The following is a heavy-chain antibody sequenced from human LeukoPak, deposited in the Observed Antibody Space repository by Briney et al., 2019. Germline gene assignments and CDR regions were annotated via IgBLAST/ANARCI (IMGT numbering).Heavy chain of an antibody. D-gene: IGHD3-10*01. CDR2: FDPEDGET. Sequence: ASVKVSCKVSGYTLTELSMHWVRQAPGKGLEWMGGFDPEDGETIYAQKFQGRVTMTEDTSTDTAYMELSSLRSEDTAVYYCATAGYYGSGSYYKRGYYFDYWGQGTLVIVSS. J-gene: IGHJ4*02. V-gene: IGHV1-24*01. CDR1: GYTLTELS. CDR3: ATAGYYGSGSYYKRGYYFDY.